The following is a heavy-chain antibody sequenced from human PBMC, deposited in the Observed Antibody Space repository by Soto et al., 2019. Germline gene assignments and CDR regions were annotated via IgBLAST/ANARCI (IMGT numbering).Heavy chain of an antibody. CDR2: VYNGNT. CDR1: GGSISGYY. Sequence: QVQLQESGPGVVKPSETLSLTCTISGGSISGYYWTWIRQSPGKGVEYIGFVYNGNTNYNPSLNGGVTLSVDTTKNQFSLKLRSVTAAHTAVYYCGSISSLGDSAYWGQGTLVTVSS. D-gene: IGHD3-10*01. CDR3: GSISSLGDSAY. J-gene: IGHJ4*02. V-gene: IGHV4-59*12.